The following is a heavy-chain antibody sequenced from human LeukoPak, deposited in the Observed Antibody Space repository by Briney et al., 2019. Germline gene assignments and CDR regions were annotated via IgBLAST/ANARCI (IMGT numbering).Heavy chain of an antibody. CDR3: ARFKSSGWYYFDN. CDR2: IYATGTTST. D-gene: IGHD6-19*01. Sequence: SETLSLTCSVTGASVNRGYYHWSWIRQPPGKALEWIGDIYATGTTSTRFNPSLMSRATISVDTSQSQFSLTLNSVTAADTAVYFCARFKSSGWYYFDNWGQGTLVTVSS. CDR1: GASVNRGYYH. V-gene: IGHV4-61*01. J-gene: IGHJ4*02.